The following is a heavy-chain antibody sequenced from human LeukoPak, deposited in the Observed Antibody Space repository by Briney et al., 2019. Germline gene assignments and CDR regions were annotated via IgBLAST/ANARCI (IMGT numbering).Heavy chain of an antibody. V-gene: IGHV4-38-2*02. Sequence: SETLSLTCTVSGYSISSGYYWGWLRQPPGKGLEWIGSIYHSGSTNYNPSLKSRVTISVDTSKNQFSLKLSSVTAADTAVYYCARIEYRSSWAPKRNWFDPWGQGTLVTVSS. CDR2: IYHSGST. CDR1: GYSISSGYY. D-gene: IGHD2/OR15-2a*01. J-gene: IGHJ5*02. CDR3: ARIEYRSSWAPKRNWFDP.